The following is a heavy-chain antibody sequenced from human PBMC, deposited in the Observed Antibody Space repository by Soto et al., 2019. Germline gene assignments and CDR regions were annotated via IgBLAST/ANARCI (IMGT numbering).Heavy chain of an antibody. V-gene: IGHV3-11*01. CDR1: GFTFSDYY. CDR3: ARVRRHVRGAFDI. CDR2: ISSSGSTI. Sequence: SCAASGFTFSDYYMSWIRQAPGKGLEWVSYISSSGSTIYYADSVKGRFTISRDNAKNSLYLQMNSLRAEDTAVYYCARVRRHVRGAFDIWGQGTMVTVSS. J-gene: IGHJ3*02. D-gene: IGHD3-10*01.